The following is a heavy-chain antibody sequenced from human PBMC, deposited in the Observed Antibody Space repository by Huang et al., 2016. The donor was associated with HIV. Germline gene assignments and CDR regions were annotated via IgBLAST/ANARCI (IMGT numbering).Heavy chain of an antibody. CDR1: GYNFKTHA. V-gene: IGHV1-18*04. CDR2: VSGYNSYT. D-gene: IGHD6-19*01. J-gene: IGHJ4*02. CDR3: ARRVGSGWYGEIDY. Sequence: QVQLLQSGAEVKKPGASVKISCKTSGYNFKTHAVSWVRQTPGQGLEWMGLVSGYNSYTTYSQRLQGRVTMTTDPSTNTVYMELRSLRSDDTAVYYCARRVGSGWYGEIDYWGQGTLVTVSS.